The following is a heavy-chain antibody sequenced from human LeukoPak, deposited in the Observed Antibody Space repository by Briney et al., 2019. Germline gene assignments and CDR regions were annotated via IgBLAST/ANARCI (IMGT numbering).Heavy chain of an antibody. CDR3: AKEKSGYVWGSYRTEEGAFDL. D-gene: IGHD3-16*02. V-gene: IGHV3-33*06. Sequence: PGRSLRLSCAASGFTFSSYGMHWVRQAPGKGLEWVAVIWYDGSNKYYADSVKGRFTISRDNYKITLYLQMNSLRDEDTAVYYCAKEKSGYVWGSYRTEEGAFDLWGQGTMVTVSS. CDR1: GFTFSSYG. J-gene: IGHJ3*01. CDR2: IWYDGSNK.